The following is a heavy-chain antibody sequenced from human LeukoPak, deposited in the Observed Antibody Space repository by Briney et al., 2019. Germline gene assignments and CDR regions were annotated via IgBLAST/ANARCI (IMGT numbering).Heavy chain of an antibody. V-gene: IGHV1-18*01. J-gene: IGHJ4*02. Sequence: ASVKVSCKASGYTYTIYGISWVRKAPGQGLEWMGWISGYNGDAHYAPKFQGRVTLTTETSTSIAYMELRSLSSDDTAVYYCARDERGHGGNSGYFDYWGQGTLVTVPS. D-gene: IGHD4-23*01. CDR2: ISGYNGDA. CDR1: GYTYTIYG. CDR3: ARDERGHGGNSGYFDY.